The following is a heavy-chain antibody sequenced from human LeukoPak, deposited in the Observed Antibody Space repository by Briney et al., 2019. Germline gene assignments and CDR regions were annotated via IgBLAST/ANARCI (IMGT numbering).Heavy chain of an antibody. Sequence: GGSLRLSCAASGFTFSNYAMNWVRQAPGKGLEWVSSFGTRSSSIYYAHSVTGRFIVSRDNAKNSLFLQMNSLRAEDTAVYYCARENDQGFDYWGQGTRVTVSS. V-gene: IGHV3-21*01. CDR3: ARENDQGFDY. J-gene: IGHJ4*02. CDR2: FGTRSSSI. D-gene: IGHD3-16*01. CDR1: GFTFSNYA.